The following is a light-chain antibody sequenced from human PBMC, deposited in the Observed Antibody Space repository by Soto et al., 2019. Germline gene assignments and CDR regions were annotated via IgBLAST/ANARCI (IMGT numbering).Light chain of an antibody. V-gene: IGKV3-20*01. J-gene: IGKJ2*01. CDR1: QSVSSSY. Sequence: EIVLTQSPGTLSLSPGERATLSCRASQSVSSSYLAWYQQKPGQAPRLLIYGASSRATGIPDRFSGSGSGTDFTLTISRLVPEDFAVYYGQQKVFGQGTKLEIK. CDR2: GAS. CDR3: QQKV.